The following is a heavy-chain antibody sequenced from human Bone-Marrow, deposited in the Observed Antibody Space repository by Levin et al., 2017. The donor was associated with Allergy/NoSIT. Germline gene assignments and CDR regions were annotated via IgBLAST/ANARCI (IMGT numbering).Heavy chain of an antibody. D-gene: IGHD3-22*01. J-gene: IGHJ3*02. V-gene: IGHV3-11*01. CDR3: ARGENNYDIPLGFDI. CDR1: GFTFSDYY. Sequence: GGSLRLSCAASGFTFSDYYMTWIRQAPGKGLEWVSYISSSGSNRYYADSVKGRFTISRDNTKISLYLQMNSLRAEDTAVYYCARGENNYDIPLGFDIWGQGTMVTVSS. CDR2: ISSSGSNR.